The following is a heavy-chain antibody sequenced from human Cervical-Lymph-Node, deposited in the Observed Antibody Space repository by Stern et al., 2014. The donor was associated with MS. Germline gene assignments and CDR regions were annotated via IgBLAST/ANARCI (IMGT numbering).Heavy chain of an antibody. J-gene: IGHJ4*02. V-gene: IGHV4-59*01. CDR2: IYYTGTT. CDR1: GASLSSYY. CDR3: ARKSLSMDHYFDS. Sequence: QLQLQESGPGLVKPSETLSLTCTVSGASLSSYYWNWIRQPPGKGLEWIGYIYYTGTTNYNPSLKGRVAISLDTSKNQFSLILRSVSAADTAVYYCARKSLSMDHYFDSWGQGTLVTVSS. D-gene: IGHD2-2*03.